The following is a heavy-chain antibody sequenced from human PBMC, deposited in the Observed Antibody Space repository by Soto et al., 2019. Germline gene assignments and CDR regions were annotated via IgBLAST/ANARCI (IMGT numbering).Heavy chain of an antibody. V-gene: IGHV4-39*01. Sequence: ETLSLTCTVSGGSISSSSYYWGWIRQPPGKGLEWIGSIYYSGSTYYNPSLKSRVTISVDTSKNQFSLKLSSVTAADTAVYYCARHIFDSSSWYLSYYYYGMDVWGQGTTVS. J-gene: IGHJ6*02. CDR2: IYYSGST. D-gene: IGHD6-13*01. CDR1: GGSISSSSYY. CDR3: ARHIFDSSSWYLSYYYYGMDV.